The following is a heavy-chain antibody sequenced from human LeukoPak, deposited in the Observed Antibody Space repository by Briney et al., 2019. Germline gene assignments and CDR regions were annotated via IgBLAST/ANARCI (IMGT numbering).Heavy chain of an antibody. CDR3: AKDWHILTGRNCFDP. CDR2: ISAYNGNT. Sequence: ASVKVSCKASGYTFTSYGISWVRQAPGQGLEWMGWISAYNGNTNYAQKFQGRVTMSTDTSTSTAYMELRSLRFDDTAIYYCAKDWHILTGRNCFDPWGQGTLVTVSS. J-gene: IGHJ5*02. CDR1: GYTFTSYG. V-gene: IGHV1-18*01. D-gene: IGHD3-9*01.